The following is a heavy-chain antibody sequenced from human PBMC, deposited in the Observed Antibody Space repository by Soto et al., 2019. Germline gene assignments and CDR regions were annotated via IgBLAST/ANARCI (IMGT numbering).Heavy chain of an antibody. V-gene: IGHV3-23*01. D-gene: IGHD3-9*01. Sequence: SLRLSCAASGFTFSNYAMTWVRQAPGKGLGWVSAISGGGNNTYYADSVKGRFTISRDNSKNTLYLQMNSLRAEDTAVYYCAKDGLSVYSGNPKGYFDYWGQGTLVTVSS. J-gene: IGHJ4*02. CDR1: GFTFSNYA. CDR3: AKDGLSVYSGNPKGYFDY. CDR2: ISGGGNNT.